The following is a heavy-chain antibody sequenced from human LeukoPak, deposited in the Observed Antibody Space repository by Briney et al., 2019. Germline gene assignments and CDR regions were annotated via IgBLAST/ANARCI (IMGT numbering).Heavy chain of an antibody. CDR2: ISAYNGNT. D-gene: IGHD3-3*01. J-gene: IGHJ5*02. CDR1: GYTFTSYG. CDR3: ARSYDDWPPLPRNP. Sequence: GASVKVSCKASGYTFTSYGISWVRQAPGQGLEWMGWISAYNGNTNYAQKLQGRVTMTTDTSTSTAYMELRSLRSDDTAVYYCARSYDDWPPLPRNPWGQGTLVTVSS. V-gene: IGHV1-18*01.